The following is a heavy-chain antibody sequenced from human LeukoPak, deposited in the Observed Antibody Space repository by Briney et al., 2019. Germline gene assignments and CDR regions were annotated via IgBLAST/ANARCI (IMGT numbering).Heavy chain of an antibody. CDR2: VSGSGAIA. V-gene: IGHV3-23*01. CDR1: GFTFNNYA. CDR3: AKDRSIGTYYTFDS. Sequence: GGSLRLSCAASGFTFNNYAMSWVHQAPGKGLEWVSTVSGSGAIAYYTDSDKGRFTISRDNSKNTLYLQMSSLTAKDTAVCYCAKDRSIGTYYTFDSWGQGTLVTVSS. J-gene: IGHJ4*02. D-gene: IGHD1-26*01.